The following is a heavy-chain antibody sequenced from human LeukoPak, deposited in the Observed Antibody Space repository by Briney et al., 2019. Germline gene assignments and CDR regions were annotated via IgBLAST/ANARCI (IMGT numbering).Heavy chain of an antibody. J-gene: IGHJ4*02. V-gene: IGHV3-23*01. CDR2: ICGTGVT. CDR3: ASPRRGPGADY. Sequence: GGSLRLSCAASGFTLNNYAVSWVRQAPGKGLEWVSLICGTGVTYYAGSVKGRFTTSRDDSKNTLYLQMNSRRAEDTAVYYCASPRRGPGADYWGQGTLVTVSS. CDR1: GFTLNNYA. D-gene: IGHD3-10*01.